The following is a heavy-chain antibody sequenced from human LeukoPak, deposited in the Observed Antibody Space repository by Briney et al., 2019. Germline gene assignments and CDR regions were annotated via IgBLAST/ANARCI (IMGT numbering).Heavy chain of an antibody. J-gene: IGHJ6*02. CDR2: MNPNSANT. D-gene: IGHD3-9*01. Sequence: GASVKVSCKASGYTFTSYDINWVRQAPGQGLEWMGWMNPNSANTGYAQKFQGRVTMTRNISISTAYMELTSLRSEDTAVYYCASRATKALTGYYKGMDVWGQGTTVTVSS. CDR1: GYTFTSYD. CDR3: ASRATKALTGYYKGMDV. V-gene: IGHV1-8*01.